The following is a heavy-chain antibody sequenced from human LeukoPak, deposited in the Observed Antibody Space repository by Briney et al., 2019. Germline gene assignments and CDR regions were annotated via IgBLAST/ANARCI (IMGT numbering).Heavy chain of an antibody. CDR3: AKEEGTTVTTFDY. CDR1: GLTFSSYT. J-gene: IGHJ4*02. CDR2: ISSSSTYI. V-gene: IGHV3-21*01. D-gene: IGHD4-17*01. Sequence: GGSLRLSCAASGLTFSSYTMNWVRQAPGKGLEWVSSISSSSTYIYYADSVKGRFTISRDNAENSLFLQMNSLRAEDTAVYYCAKEEGTTVTTFDYWGQGTLVTVSS.